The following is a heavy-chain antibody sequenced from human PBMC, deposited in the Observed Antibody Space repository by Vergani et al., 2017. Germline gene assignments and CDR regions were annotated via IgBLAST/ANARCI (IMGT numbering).Heavy chain of an antibody. CDR1: GFTFTSSA. Sequence: QMQLVQSGPDVKKPGTSVKVSCKASGFTFTSSAMQWVRQARGQRLEWIGWIVVGSGNTNYAQKFQERVTITRDMSTSTAYMELSSLRSEDTAVYYCAAAGNWNYVGYYYYMDVWGKGTTVTVSS. D-gene: IGHD1-7*01. CDR2: IVVGSGNT. V-gene: IGHV1-58*02. CDR3: AAAGNWNYVGYYYYMDV. J-gene: IGHJ6*03.